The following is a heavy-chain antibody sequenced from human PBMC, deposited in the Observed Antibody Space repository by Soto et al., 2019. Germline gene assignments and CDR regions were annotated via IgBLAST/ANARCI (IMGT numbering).Heavy chain of an antibody. CDR1: GGSISSGDYY. Sequence: QVQLQESGPGLVKPSQTLSLTCTVSGGSISSGDYYWSWIRQHPGKGLEWIGYIYYSGSTYYNPALKSRVTXSXDXXNNQCSLKLSSVTAADTAVYYCARWWSGSRQGFDPWGQGTLVTVSS. CDR3: ARWWSGSRQGFDP. V-gene: IGHV4-31*03. CDR2: IYYSGST. J-gene: IGHJ5*02. D-gene: IGHD3-3*01.